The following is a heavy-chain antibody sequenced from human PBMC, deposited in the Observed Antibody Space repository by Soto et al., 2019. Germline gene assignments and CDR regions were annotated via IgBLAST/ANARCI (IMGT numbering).Heavy chain of an antibody. CDR2: ISYDGSNK. Sequence: QVQLVESGGGVVQPGRSLRLSCAASGFTFSSYGMHWVRQAPGKGLEWVAVISYDGSNKYYADSVKGRFTISRDNSKNTXXLQMNSLRAEDTAVYYCAKDLYYGSGRYYYYGMDVWGQGTTVTVSS. V-gene: IGHV3-30*18. D-gene: IGHD3-10*01. J-gene: IGHJ6*02. CDR1: GFTFSSYG. CDR3: AKDLYYGSGRYYYYGMDV.